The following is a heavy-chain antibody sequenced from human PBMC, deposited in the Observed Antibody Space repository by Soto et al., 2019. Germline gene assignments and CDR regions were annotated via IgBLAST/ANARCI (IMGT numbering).Heavy chain of an antibody. Sequence: QVQLVESGGGVVQPGRSLRLSCAASGFTFSSYGMHWVRQAPGKGLEWVAVLSYDGSNKYYADSVKGRFTISRDNSKNTLYLQMNSLRAEDTAVYYCAKDLVKDSSSSMSYGMDVWGQGTTVTVSS. V-gene: IGHV3-30*18. CDR1: GFTFSSYG. J-gene: IGHJ6*02. CDR3: AKDLVKDSSSSMSYGMDV. D-gene: IGHD6-6*01. CDR2: LSYDGSNK.